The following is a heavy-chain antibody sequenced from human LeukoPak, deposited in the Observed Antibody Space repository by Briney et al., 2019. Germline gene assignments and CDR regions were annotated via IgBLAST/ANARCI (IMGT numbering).Heavy chain of an antibody. V-gene: IGHV4-39*07. D-gene: IGHD6-13*01. CDR1: GGSISSSNYY. Sequence: SETLSLTCTVSGGSISSSNYYWGWIRQPPGKGLEWIGNIYYSGSTYYNPSLKSRVTISVDTSKNQFSLKLSSVTAADTAVYYCAREGYSSSWYDNWFDPWGQGTLVTVSS. J-gene: IGHJ5*02. CDR3: AREGYSSSWYDNWFDP. CDR2: IYYSGST.